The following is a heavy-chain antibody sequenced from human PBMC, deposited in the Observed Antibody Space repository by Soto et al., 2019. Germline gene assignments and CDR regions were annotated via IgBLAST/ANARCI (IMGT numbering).Heavy chain of an antibody. CDR3: ARVTSYYDFWSGPTVFYYGMDV. CDR1: GGSFSGYY. Sequence: SETLSLTCAVYGGSFSGYYWSWIRQPPGKGLEWIGEINHSGSTNYNPSLKSRVTISVDTSKNQFSLKLSSVTAADTAVYYCARVTSYYDFWSGPTVFYYGMDVWGQGTTVTVS. CDR2: INHSGST. V-gene: IGHV4-34*01. D-gene: IGHD3-3*01. J-gene: IGHJ6*02.